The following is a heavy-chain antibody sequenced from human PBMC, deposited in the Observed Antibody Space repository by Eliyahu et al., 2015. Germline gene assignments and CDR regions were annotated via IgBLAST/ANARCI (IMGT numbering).Heavy chain of an antibody. J-gene: IGHJ4*02. V-gene: IGHV1-18*01. Sequence: QVQLVQSGAEVKKPGASVKVSCKTSGFTFTTXGISWVRQAPGQGLEWMGWISAYNGKTNYAQKFQARVTMTTDTSTTTAYMELRSLRSDDTAVYYCARDQGYYYDSSGFFDYWGQGTLVTVSS. CDR3: ARDQGYYYDSSGFFDY. CDR1: GFTFTTXG. D-gene: IGHD3-22*01. CDR2: ISAYNGKT.